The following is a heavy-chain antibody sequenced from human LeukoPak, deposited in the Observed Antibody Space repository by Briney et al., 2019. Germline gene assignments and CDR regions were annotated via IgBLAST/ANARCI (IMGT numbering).Heavy chain of an antibody. CDR2: IYYSGST. J-gene: IGHJ3*02. Sequence: WETLSLTCTVSGGSISSYYWSWIRQPPGKGLEWIGYIYYSGSTNYNPSLKSRVTISVDTSKNQFSLKLSSVTAADTAVYYCARDLRYCSSTSCYHSDAFDIWGQGTMVTLSS. D-gene: IGHD2-2*01. CDR1: GGSISSYY. V-gene: IGHV4-59*01. CDR3: ARDLRYCSSTSCYHSDAFDI.